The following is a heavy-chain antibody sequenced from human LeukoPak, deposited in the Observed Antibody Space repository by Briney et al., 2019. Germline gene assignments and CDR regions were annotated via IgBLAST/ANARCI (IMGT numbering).Heavy chain of an antibody. Sequence: GGSLRLSCAASGFTFSSYGMHWVRQAPGKGLEWVAFIRYDGSNKYYADSVKGRFTISRDNSKNTLYLQMNSLRAEDTAVYYCARDPSPRYCSSTSCYLYYFDYWGQGTLVTVSS. D-gene: IGHD2-2*01. V-gene: IGHV3-30*02. CDR1: GFTFSSYG. CDR2: IRYDGSNK. J-gene: IGHJ4*02. CDR3: ARDPSPRYCSSTSCYLYYFDY.